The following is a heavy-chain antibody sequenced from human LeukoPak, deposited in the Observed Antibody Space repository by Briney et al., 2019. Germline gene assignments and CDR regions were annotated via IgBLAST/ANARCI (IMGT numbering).Heavy chain of an antibody. V-gene: IGHV1-18*01. CDR2: ISAYNGNT. D-gene: IGHD6-6*01. Sequence: ASVKVSCKASGYSFTSYGISWVRQAPGQGLEWMGWISAYNGNTDYAQKLQGRVTMTTDTFTSTAYMELRSLRSDDTAVYYCARVARGEQLAGTFDYWGQGTPVTVSS. J-gene: IGHJ4*02. CDR3: ARVARGEQLAGTFDY. CDR1: GYSFTSYG.